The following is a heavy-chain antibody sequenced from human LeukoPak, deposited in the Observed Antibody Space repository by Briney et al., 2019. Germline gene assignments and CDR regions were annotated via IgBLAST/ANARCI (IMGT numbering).Heavy chain of an antibody. CDR3: AKDFAPDGIWDIDY. D-gene: IGHD1-20*01. Sequence: GGSLRLSCVASGFTFSKYTMSWVRQAPGKGLEWVSGIYGGGSGSTFYAESVKGRFTISRDNSKNTLYLQMNSLRYEDTAIYYCAKDFAPDGIWDIDYWGRGTLIIVSS. CDR2: IYGGGSGST. V-gene: IGHV3-23*01. CDR1: GFTFSKYT. J-gene: IGHJ4*02.